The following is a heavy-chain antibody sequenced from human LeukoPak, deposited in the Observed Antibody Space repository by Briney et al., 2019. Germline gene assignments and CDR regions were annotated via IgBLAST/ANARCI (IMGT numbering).Heavy chain of an antibody. CDR1: GFTFSDHY. CDR3: ARESTYSYAYALDY. J-gene: IGHJ4*02. Sequence: GGSLRLSCIASGFTFSDHYMSWIRQAPGKGLEWVSYIGGSGTPIYYADSVKGRFTVSRDNAENSLYLQMNSLRAEDTAVYYCARESTYSYAYALDYWGQGTLVTVSS. D-gene: IGHD5-18*01. CDR2: IGGSGTPI. V-gene: IGHV3-11*04.